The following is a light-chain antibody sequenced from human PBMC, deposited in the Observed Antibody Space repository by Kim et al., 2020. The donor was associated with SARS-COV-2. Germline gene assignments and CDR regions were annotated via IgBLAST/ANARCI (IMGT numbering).Light chain of an antibody. CDR2: DAS. CDR1: QSISTW. Sequence: GDRVTITCRASQSISTWLAWYQQKPGKAPHLLIYDASRFHRGFPSRFSGSGSVPEFPLPLLSLQPAHFARYSCHPSHSYPSPFVHVPTLEI. J-gene: IGKJ2*01. CDR3: HPSHSYPSP. V-gene: IGKV1-5*01.